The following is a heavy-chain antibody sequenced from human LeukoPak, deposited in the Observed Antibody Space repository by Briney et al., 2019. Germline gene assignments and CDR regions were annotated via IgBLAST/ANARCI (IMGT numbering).Heavy chain of an antibody. Sequence: GGSLRLSCAASGFTFSSYSMNWVRQAPGKGLEWVSSISSSSSYIYYADSVKGRFTISRDNAKNSLYLQMNSLRSEDTAVYYCADGGGGYSQIWGQGTMVTVSS. D-gene: IGHD5-18*01. J-gene: IGHJ3*02. V-gene: IGHV3-21*04. CDR3: ADGGGGYSQI. CDR1: GFTFSSYS. CDR2: ISSSSSYI.